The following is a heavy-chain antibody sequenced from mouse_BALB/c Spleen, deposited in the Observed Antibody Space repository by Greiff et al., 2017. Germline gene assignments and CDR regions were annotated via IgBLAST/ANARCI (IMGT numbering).Heavy chain of an antibody. CDR1: GFTFTTYA. CDR3: AREEVYYYGSSPLYAMDY. D-gene: IGHD1-1*01. CDR2: ISSGGST. Sequence: EVNVVESGGGLVKPGGSLKLSCAASGFTFTTYAMSWVRQTPEKRLEWVASISSGGSTYYPDSVKGRFTISRDNARNILYLQMSSLRSEDTAMYYCAREEVYYYGSSPLYAMDYWGQGTSVTVSA. V-gene: IGHV5-6-5*01. J-gene: IGHJ4*01.